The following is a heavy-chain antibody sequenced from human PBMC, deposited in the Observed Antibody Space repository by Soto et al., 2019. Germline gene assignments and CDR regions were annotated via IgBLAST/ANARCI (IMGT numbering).Heavy chain of an antibody. CDR2: ISAYNGNT. V-gene: IGHV1-18*01. Sequence: XVKVSCRASGYTFTSYGISGVRQAPGQGLEWMGWISAYNGNTNYAQKLQGRVTMTTDTSTSTAYMEMRSLRSDDTAVYYCARDAPPEDYWGQGTLVTVSS. CDR3: ARDAPPEDY. CDR1: GYTFTSYG. J-gene: IGHJ4*02.